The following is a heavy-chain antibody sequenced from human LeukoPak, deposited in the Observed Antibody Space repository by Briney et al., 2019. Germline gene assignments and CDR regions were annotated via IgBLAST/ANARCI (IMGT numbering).Heavy chain of an antibody. Sequence: SETLSLTCAVSGYGRSLRGYYWSWIRQAPGKGLEYIGEINNSGSTHYNPSLKSPVTISMDTSKNEISLEVTSVTAADTAVYYCASASSSYCMDVWGKGTTVIVSS. V-gene: IGHV4-34*01. CDR2: INNSGST. CDR3: ASASSSYCMDV. J-gene: IGHJ6*03. CDR1: GRSLRGYY. D-gene: IGHD2-15*01.